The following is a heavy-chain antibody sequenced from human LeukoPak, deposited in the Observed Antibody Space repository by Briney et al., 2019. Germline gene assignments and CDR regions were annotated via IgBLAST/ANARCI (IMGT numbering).Heavy chain of an antibody. J-gene: IGHJ4*02. V-gene: IGHV1-18*01. CDR3: ARVNPTDTTVTTWDY. Sequence: ASVKVSCKASGYTFTSYGISWVRQAPGQGLEWMGWISAYNGNTNYAQKLQGRVTMTTDTSTSTAYMELRSLRSDDTAVYYCARVNPTDTTVTTWDYWGQGTLATVSS. CDR2: ISAYNGNT. D-gene: IGHD4-11*01. CDR1: GYTFTSYG.